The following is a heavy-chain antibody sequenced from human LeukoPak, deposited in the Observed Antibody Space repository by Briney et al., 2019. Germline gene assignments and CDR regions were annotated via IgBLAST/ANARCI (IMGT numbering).Heavy chain of an antibody. D-gene: IGHD3-10*01. Sequence: GGSLRLSCAASGFTFSSYGMHWVRQAPGKELEWVAFIRYDGSNKYYADSVKGRFTISRDNSKNTLYLQMNSLRAEDTAVYYCAKRIRRRRLWFGEHRVGDWFDPWGQGTLVTVSS. J-gene: IGHJ5*02. CDR1: GFTFSSYG. CDR3: AKRIRRRRLWFGEHRVGDWFDP. V-gene: IGHV3-30*02. CDR2: IRYDGSNK.